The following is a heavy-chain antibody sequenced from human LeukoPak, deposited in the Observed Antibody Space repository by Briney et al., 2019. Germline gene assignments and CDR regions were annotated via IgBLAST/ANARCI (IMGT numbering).Heavy chain of an antibody. CDR2: IYYSGST. CDR3: ARCRHGNCDYFDY. CDR1: GGSISSHY. Sequence: PSETLSLTCTVSGGSISSHYWSWIRQPPGKGLEWIGYIYYSGSTNYNPSLKSRVTMSADTSKNQFSLKLSSVTAADTAVYYCARCRHGNCDYFDYWGQGTLVTVSS. D-gene: IGHD1-7*01. J-gene: IGHJ4*02. V-gene: IGHV4-59*11.